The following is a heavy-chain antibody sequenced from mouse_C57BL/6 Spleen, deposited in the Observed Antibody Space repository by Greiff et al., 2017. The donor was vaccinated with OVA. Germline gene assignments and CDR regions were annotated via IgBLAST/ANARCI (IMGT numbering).Heavy chain of an antibody. CDR2: IYPGSGST. CDR3: ARGDYYYELGYFDV. CDR1: GYTFTSYW. V-gene: IGHV1-55*01. Sequence: VQLQQSGAELVKPGASVKMSCKASGYTFTSYWITWVKQRPGQGLEWIGDIYPGSGSTNYNEKFKSKATLTVDTSSSTAYMQLSSLTSEDSAVYYCARGDYYYELGYFDVWGTGTTVTVSS. D-gene: IGHD1-1*01. J-gene: IGHJ1*03.